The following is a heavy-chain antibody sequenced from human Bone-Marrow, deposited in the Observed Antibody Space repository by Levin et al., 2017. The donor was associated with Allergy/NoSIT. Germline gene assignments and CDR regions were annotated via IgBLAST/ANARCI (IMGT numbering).Heavy chain of an antibody. D-gene: IGHD6-6*01. CDR1: SFAFSSFV. V-gene: IGHV3-30*03. J-gene: IGHJ6*03. CDR3: ARGSSGSDYYMDV. Sequence: GGSLRLSCKASSFAFSSFVMHWVRQGPGKGLEWVALISYDGKDKYYVESVRGRFTISRDNSKNTLDLQMNSLRAGDTGVYYCARGSSGSDYYMDVWGKGTTVTVSS. CDR2: ISYDGKDK.